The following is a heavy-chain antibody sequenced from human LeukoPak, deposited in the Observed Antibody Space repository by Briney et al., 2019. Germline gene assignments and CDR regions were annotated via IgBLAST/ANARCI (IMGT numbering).Heavy chain of an antibody. Sequence: TGGSLRLSCAASGFTFNSYAMSWVRQAPGKGLEWVSAISGSGGSTYYADSVKGRFTISRDNSKNTLYLQMNSLRAEDTAVYYCAKGSTMIVAQRGYFQHWGQGTLVTVSS. J-gene: IGHJ1*01. D-gene: IGHD3-22*01. V-gene: IGHV3-23*01. CDR3: AKGSTMIVAQRGYFQH. CDR1: GFTFNSYA. CDR2: ISGSGGST.